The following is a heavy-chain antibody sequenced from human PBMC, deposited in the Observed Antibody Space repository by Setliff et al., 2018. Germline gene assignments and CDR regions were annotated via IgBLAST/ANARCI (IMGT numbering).Heavy chain of an antibody. J-gene: IGHJ5*02. D-gene: IGHD3-22*01. CDR2: ISGSSGYK. CDR1: GFTFESHT. CDR3: ARNYYDSTGYYRNWFDP. Sequence: PGGSLRLSCAASGFTFESHTMNWVRQAPGKGLEWVSSISGSSGYKYYADSLKGRFTISRDNAKSSLYLQVDSLRAEDTAVYHCARNYYDSTGYYRNWFDPWGQGTLVTVSS. V-gene: IGHV3-21*01.